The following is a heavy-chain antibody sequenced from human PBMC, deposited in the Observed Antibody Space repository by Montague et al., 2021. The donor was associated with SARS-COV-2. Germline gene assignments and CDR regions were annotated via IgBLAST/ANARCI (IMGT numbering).Heavy chain of an antibody. CDR1: GFSLSTSGVG. CDR2: IYWDADK. CDR3: ARMTMSTAMDV. Sequence: PALVKPTQTLTLTCTFSGFSLSTSGVGVGWIRQPPGKALEWLALIYWDADKRYSPSLKSRLTITKDTSKNQVVLTMTNMDPVDTATYYCARMTMSTAMDVWGQGTTVTVSS. V-gene: IGHV2-5*02. J-gene: IGHJ6*02. D-gene: IGHD4/OR15-4a*01.